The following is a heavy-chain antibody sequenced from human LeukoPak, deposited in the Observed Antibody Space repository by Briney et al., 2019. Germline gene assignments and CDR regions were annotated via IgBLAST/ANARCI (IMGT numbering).Heavy chain of an antibody. J-gene: IGHJ4*02. CDR2: ISWNSGSI. D-gene: IGHD3-3*01. CDR1: GFTFDDYA. Sequence: GGSLRLSCAASGFTFDDYAMPWVRQAPGKGLEWVSGISWNSGSIGYADSVKGRFTISRDNAKNSLYLQMNSLRAEDTALYYCAKDRQYDFWSGYADYRGQGTLVTVSS. V-gene: IGHV3-9*01. CDR3: AKDRQYDFWSGYADY.